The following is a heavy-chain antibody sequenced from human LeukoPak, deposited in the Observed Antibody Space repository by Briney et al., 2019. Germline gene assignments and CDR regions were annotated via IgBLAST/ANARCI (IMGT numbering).Heavy chain of an antibody. CDR1: GYTFTSYD. J-gene: IGHJ4*02. Sequence: ASVKVSCKASGYTFTSYDINWVRQAPGQGFEWMGWMSPSTGNTGYAQKFQGRVTMTRYTSVSTAYMELSSLRSDDTAVHYCASQEGLWFRAQLWPSLDYWGQGTLVTVSS. CDR2: MSPSTGNT. CDR3: ASQEGLWFRAQLWPSLDY. D-gene: IGHD5-18*01. V-gene: IGHV1-8*01.